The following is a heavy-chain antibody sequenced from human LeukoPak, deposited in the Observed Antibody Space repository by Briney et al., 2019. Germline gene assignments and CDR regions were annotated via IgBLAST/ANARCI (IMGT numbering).Heavy chain of an antibody. V-gene: IGHV3-23*01. J-gene: IGHJ4*02. CDR1: GFTFSTNA. CDR2: ISESGGSK. CDR3: ATGGSMAHEGIHY. D-gene: IGHD2/OR15-2a*01. Sequence: GGSLRLSCVASGFTFSTNAMSWVRQAPGKGLEWVSTISESGGSKYYADSMKGRFTISRDNSKDTLYLQMNYLRADDTAVYYCATGGSMAHEGIHYWGQGTPVTVSS.